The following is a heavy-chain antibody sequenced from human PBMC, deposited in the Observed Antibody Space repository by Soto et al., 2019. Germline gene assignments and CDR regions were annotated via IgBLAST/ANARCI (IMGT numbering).Heavy chain of an antibody. D-gene: IGHD4-17*01. CDR1: GFTFSSYS. V-gene: IGHV3-21*01. J-gene: IGHJ6*02. CDR2: ISSSSSYI. Sequence: PGGSLRLSCAASGFTFSSYSMNWVRQAPGKGLEWVSSISSSSSYIYYADSVKGRFTISRDNAKNSLYLQMNSLRAEDTAVYYCARERATVTTLDGMDVWGQGTTVTVSS. CDR3: ARERATVTTLDGMDV.